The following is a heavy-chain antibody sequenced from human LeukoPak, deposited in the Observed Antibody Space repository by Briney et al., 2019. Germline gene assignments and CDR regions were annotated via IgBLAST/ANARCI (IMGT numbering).Heavy chain of an antibody. CDR3: AKEELRLGGSFDY. J-gene: IGHJ4*02. D-gene: IGHD1-26*01. CDR1: GFTFTGFTFTNYA. CDR2: ISGSGGTT. Sequence: GGSLRLSCAASGFTFTGFTFTNYAMSWVRQAPGKGLEWVSAISGSGGTTYYADSVKGRFTISRDNSKNTLYLQMNSLRAEDTAVYYCAKEELRLGGSFDYWGQGSLVTVSS. V-gene: IGHV3-23*01.